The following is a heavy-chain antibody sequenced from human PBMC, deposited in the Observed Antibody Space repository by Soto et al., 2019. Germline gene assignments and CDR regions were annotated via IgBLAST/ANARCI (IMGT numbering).Heavy chain of an antibody. CDR1: GGSISSYY. D-gene: IGHD3-10*01. Sequence: SETLSLTCTVSGGSISSYYWSWIRQPPGKGLEWIGYIYYSGSTNYNPSLKSRVTISVDTSKNQFSLKLSSVIAADTAVYYCARHSMVRGVINYYFDYWGQGTLVTVSS. CDR2: IYYSGST. CDR3: ARHSMVRGVINYYFDY. V-gene: IGHV4-59*08. J-gene: IGHJ4*02.